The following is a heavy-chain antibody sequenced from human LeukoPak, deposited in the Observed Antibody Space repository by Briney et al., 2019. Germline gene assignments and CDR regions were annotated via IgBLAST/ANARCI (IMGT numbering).Heavy chain of an antibody. CDR2: IIPILGIA. Sequence: SVKVSCKASGGTFSSYTISWVRQAPGQGLERMGRIIPILGIANYAQKFQGRVTITADKSTSTAYMELSSLRSEDTAVYYCASTDIPSYYFDYWGQGTLVTVSS. CDR1: GGTFSSYT. V-gene: IGHV1-69*02. D-gene: IGHD2-15*01. J-gene: IGHJ4*02. CDR3: ASTDIPSYYFDY.